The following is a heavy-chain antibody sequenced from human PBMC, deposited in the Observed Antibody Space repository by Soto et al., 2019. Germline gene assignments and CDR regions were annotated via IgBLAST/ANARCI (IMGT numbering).Heavy chain of an antibody. V-gene: IGHV2-5*02. Sequence: QITLKESGPTLVKPTQTLTLTCTFSGFSLSTSGVGVGWIRQPPGKALEWLALIYWDDDKRYSPSLKSRLTITKDTSKNQVVLTMTNMDPVDTATYYCAHSKMFLYCSGGSCDYGMDVWGQGTTVTVSS. J-gene: IGHJ6*02. CDR2: IYWDDDK. CDR3: AHSKMFLYCSGGSCDYGMDV. CDR1: GFSLSTSGVG. D-gene: IGHD2-15*01.